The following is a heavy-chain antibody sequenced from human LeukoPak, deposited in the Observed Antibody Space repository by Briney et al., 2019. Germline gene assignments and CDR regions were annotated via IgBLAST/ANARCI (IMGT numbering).Heavy chain of an antibody. D-gene: IGHD5-18*01. CDR2: INHSGST. CDR3: ARSWIQLWFLDY. Sequence: SETLSLTCAVYGGSFSGYYWSWIRQPPGKGLERIGEINHSGSTNYNPSLKSRVTISVDTSKNQFSLKLSSVTAADTAVYYCARSWIQLWFLDYWGQGTLVTVSS. V-gene: IGHV4-34*01. J-gene: IGHJ4*02. CDR1: GGSFSGYY.